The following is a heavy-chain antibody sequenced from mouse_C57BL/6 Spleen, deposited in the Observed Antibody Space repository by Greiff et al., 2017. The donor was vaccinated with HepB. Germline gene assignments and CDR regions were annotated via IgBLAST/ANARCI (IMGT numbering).Heavy chain of an antibody. CDR3: ARSSQATLDF. Sequence: EVQLQQSGPELVKPGASVKMSCKASGYTFTDYTMHWVKQSHGKSLEWIGYINPNNGGTSHKKKFKGKTTLTVNKSSSTAYMELRSLTSEDSAVYYCARSSQATLDFWGQGTTLTVSS. V-gene: IGHV1-22*01. D-gene: IGHD3-2*02. CDR2: INPNNGGT. J-gene: IGHJ2*01. CDR1: GYTFTDYT.